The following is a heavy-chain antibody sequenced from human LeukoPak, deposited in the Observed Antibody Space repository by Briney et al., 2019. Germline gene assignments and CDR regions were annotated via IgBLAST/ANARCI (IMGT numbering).Heavy chain of an antibody. D-gene: IGHD3-3*01. CDR1: GGSISSGSYY. Sequence: SQTLSLTCTVSGGSISSGSYYWSWIRQPAGKGLEWIGRIYTSGSTNYNPSLKSRVTISVDTSKNQFSLKLSSVTAADTAVYYCARDLGNFWSGYPTLEENDAFDIWGQGTMVTVSS. CDR2: IYTSGST. CDR3: ARDLGNFWSGYPTLEENDAFDI. V-gene: IGHV4-61*02. J-gene: IGHJ3*02.